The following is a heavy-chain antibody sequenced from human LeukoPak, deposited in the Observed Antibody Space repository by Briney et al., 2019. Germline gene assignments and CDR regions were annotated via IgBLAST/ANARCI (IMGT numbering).Heavy chain of an antibody. CDR3: ARVHATGYFSLDLGY. D-gene: IGHD3-9*01. Sequence: AASVRVSCKASGYTFTGYFMHWVRQAPGQGLDWMGWINPNTGGTKYAQKFQGRVTMTRDTSIGTAYVELSTVTSDDTAVYFCARVHATGYFSLDLGYWGQGTLVTVPS. J-gene: IGHJ4*02. V-gene: IGHV1-2*02. CDR1: GYTFTGYF. CDR2: INPNTGGT.